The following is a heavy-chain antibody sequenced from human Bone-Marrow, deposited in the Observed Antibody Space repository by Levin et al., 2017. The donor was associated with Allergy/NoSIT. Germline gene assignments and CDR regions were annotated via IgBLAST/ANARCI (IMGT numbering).Heavy chain of an antibody. J-gene: IGHJ6*02. CDR3: ARHKDYGGNGYYYYGMDV. Sequence: GGSLRLSCAASGFTFTDYAIHWIRQAPGRGLEWVSGVSWNSGTIGYADSVKGRFTISRDNAKNSLYQQMNSLRTEDTALYFCARHKDYGGNGYYYYGMDVWGQGTTVTVSS. CDR1: GFTFTDYA. D-gene: IGHD4-23*01. V-gene: IGHV3-9*01. CDR2: VSWNSGTI.